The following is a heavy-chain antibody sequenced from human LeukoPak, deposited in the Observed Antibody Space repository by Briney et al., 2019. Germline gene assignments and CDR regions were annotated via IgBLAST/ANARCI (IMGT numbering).Heavy chain of an antibody. V-gene: IGHV1-69*13. CDR3: ARPILSHPYYYYYGMDV. Sequence: ASVKVSCKASGGTFSSYAISWVRQAPGQGLEWMGGIIPIFGTANYAQKFQGRVTITADESTSTAYMELSSLRSEDTAVYYCARPILSHPYYYYYGMDVWGQGTTVTVSS. CDR2: IIPIFGTA. J-gene: IGHJ6*02. CDR1: GGTFSSYA.